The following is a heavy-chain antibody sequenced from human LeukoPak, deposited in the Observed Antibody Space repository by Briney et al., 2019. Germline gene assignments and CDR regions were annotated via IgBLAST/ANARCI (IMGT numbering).Heavy chain of an antibody. J-gene: IGHJ5*02. Sequence: SETLSLTCTVSGGSISSGGYYWSWIRQPPGKGLEWIGYIYHSGSTYYNPSLKSRVTISVDRSKNQFSLKLSSVTPEDTAVYYCARGRSGTHSSWFDPWGQGILVTVSS. CDR2: IYHSGST. D-gene: IGHD1-26*01. V-gene: IGHV4-30-2*01. CDR1: GGSISSGGYY. CDR3: ARGRSGTHSSWFDP.